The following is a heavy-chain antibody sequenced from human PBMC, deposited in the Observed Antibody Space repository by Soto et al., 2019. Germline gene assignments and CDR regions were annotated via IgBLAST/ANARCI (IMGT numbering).Heavy chain of an antibody. V-gene: IGHV4-59*08. CDR3: ARRYGLSAFDI. CDR2: IYYSGST. D-gene: IGHD3-10*01. CDR1: GGSISSYY. J-gene: IGHJ3*02. Sequence: KPSETLSLTCTVSGGSISSYYWSWIRQPPGKGLEWIGDIYYSGSTNYNPSLKSRVTISVDTSKNQFSLKLSFVTAADTAVYFCARRYGLSAFDIWGQGTMVTVSS.